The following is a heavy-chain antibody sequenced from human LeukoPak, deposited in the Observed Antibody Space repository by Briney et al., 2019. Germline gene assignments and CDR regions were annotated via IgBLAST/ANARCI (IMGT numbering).Heavy chain of an antibody. CDR2: ITPIIDSA. CDR1: GGTFRTHT. CDR3: TRVNLRGSQYNWFDP. D-gene: IGHD1-26*01. J-gene: IGHJ5*02. V-gene: IGHV1-69*08. Sequence: ASVKVSCKTFGGTFRTHTFSWVRQAPGQGLEWMGKITPIIDSAKYSQKFRDRLTITGDSSTGTAYMELSSLTPEDTALYYCTRVNLRGSQYNWFDPWGQGTLVIVSS.